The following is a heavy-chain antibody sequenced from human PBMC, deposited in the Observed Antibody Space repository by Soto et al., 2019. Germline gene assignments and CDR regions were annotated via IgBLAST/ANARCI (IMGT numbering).Heavy chain of an antibody. V-gene: IGHV1-24*01. D-gene: IGHD2-2*02. Sequence: QVQLVQSGAEMKKPGASVKVSCKVSGFTLTELPMHWVRQAPGKGLEWMGAFDPEVGETFFAQIFQGRIILTEDTNINTAYMEVTSLRSEDTAVYYCAAPLYLEAFELWGQGTLVTVSS. CDR2: FDPEVGET. J-gene: IGHJ3*01. CDR3: AAPLYLEAFEL. CDR1: GFTLTELP.